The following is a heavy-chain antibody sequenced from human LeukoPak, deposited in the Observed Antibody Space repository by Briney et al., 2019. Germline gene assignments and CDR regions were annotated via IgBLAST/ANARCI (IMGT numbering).Heavy chain of an antibody. Sequence: ASVKVSCKASGFDFTSYGISWVRQAPGQGLEWMGWISAYNGNTHYAQELQGRVTMTTDTSASTAYMELRSLTSDDTAVYYCAREPKSLGDLFFIDYWGQGTLVTVSS. J-gene: IGHJ4*02. CDR3: AREPKSLGDLFFIDY. D-gene: IGHD3-16*01. V-gene: IGHV1-18*01. CDR1: GFDFTSYG. CDR2: ISAYNGNT.